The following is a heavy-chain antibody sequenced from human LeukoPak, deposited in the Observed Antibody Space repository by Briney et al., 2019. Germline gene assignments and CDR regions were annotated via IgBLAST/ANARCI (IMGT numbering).Heavy chain of an antibody. CDR3: ARGRYCSSTSCYSRRGGWFDP. J-gene: IGHJ5*02. Sequence: ASVKVSCKASGYTFTGYYMHWVRQAPGQGLEWMGWINPNSGNTGYAQKFQGRVTMTRTTSISTAYMELSSLRSEDTAVYYCARGRYCSSTSCYSRRGGWFDPWGQGTLVTVSS. D-gene: IGHD2-2*01. V-gene: IGHV1-8*02. CDR1: GYTFTGYY. CDR2: INPNSGNT.